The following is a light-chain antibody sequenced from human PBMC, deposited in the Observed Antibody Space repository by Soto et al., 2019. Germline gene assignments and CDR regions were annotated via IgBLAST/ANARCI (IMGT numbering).Light chain of an antibody. CDR2: DAS. Sequence: EIFLTQSPDTLSLSPGERATLSCRASQSVTNYIAWYQQRPGQAPRLLIYDASNRATGVPARFSGSGSGTDFTLTISDLEPADFGLYYCQQRLNWPPGFGQGTKVE. V-gene: IGKV3-11*01. CDR3: QQRLNWPPG. CDR1: QSVTNY. J-gene: IGKJ1*01.